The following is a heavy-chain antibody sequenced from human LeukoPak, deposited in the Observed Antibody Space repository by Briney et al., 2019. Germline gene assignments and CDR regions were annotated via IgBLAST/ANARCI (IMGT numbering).Heavy chain of an antibody. V-gene: IGHV5-51*01. CDR2: ISPGASDT. D-gene: IGHD3-16*01. J-gene: IGHJ3*02. Sequence: GESLKTSCKGSGHSLSTYGIGWVRQMPGEGLECMGIISPGASDTRYSPSFQGHVTISLDKSINTAYLQWSSLKASDTAMYYCARGGVDAFDIWGQGTMVTVSS. CDR3: ARGGVDAFDI. CDR1: GHSLSTYG.